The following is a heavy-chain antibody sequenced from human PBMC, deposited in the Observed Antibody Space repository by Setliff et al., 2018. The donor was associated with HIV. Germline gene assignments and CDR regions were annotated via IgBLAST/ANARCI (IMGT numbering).Heavy chain of an antibody. CDR3: ARDQTSNGDFDY. D-gene: IGHD4-17*01. CDR2: IYYSGST. J-gene: IGHJ4*02. CDR1: GGSINSGGHY. Sequence: SETLSLTCTVSGGSINSGGHYWTWIRQHPGKGLEWIGYIYYSGSTYYNPSLKSRVTISVDTSKNQFSLKLSSVTAADTAVYYCARDQTSNGDFDYWGQGTLVTVSS. V-gene: IGHV4-31*03.